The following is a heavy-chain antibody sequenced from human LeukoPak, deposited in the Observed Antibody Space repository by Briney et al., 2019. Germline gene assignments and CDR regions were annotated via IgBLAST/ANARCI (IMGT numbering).Heavy chain of an antibody. CDR2: IYYSGST. D-gene: IGHD2-15*01. V-gene: IGHV4-39*07. Sequence: SETLPLTCTVSGGSISSSSYYWGWIRQPPGKGLEWIGSIYYSGSTYYNPSLKSRVTISVDTSKNQFSLKLSSVTAADTAVYYCARLSDGSCYYWGQGTLVTVSS. CDR3: ARLSDGSCYY. J-gene: IGHJ4*02. CDR1: GGSISSSSYY.